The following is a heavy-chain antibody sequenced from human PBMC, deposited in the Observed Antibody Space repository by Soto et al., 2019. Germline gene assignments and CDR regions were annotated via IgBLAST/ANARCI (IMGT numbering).Heavy chain of an antibody. V-gene: IGHV3-9*01. CDR3: AKDNSHYGGNIVFAY. CDR2: ISWNSGSI. CDR1: GFTFDDYA. D-gene: IGHD4-17*01. J-gene: IGHJ4*02. Sequence: PGGSLRLSCAASGFTFDDYAMHWVRQAPGKGLEWVSGISWNSGSIGYADSVKGRFTISRDNAKNSLYLQMNSLRAEDTALYYCAKDNSHYGGNIVFAYWGQGTLVTVSS.